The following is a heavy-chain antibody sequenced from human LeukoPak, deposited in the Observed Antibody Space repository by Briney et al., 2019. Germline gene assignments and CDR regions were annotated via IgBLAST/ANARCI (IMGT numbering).Heavy chain of an antibody. D-gene: IGHD6-19*01. Sequence: GGSLRLSCAASGFTFSSYAMSWVRQAPGKGLEWVSAISGSGGSTYYADSVKGRFTISRDNSKNTLYLQMNSLRAEDTAVYYCAKDGSFHSSGWYWADYWGQGTLVTVSS. V-gene: IGHV3-23*01. CDR3: AKDGSFHSSGWYWADY. CDR1: GFTFSSYA. CDR2: ISGSGGST. J-gene: IGHJ4*02.